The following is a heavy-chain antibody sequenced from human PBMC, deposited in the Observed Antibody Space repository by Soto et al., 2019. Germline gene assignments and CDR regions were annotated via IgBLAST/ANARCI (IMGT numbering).Heavy chain of an antibody. D-gene: IGHD6-19*01. Sequence: QVQLVQSGAEVKKPGASVKVSCKASGYTFSSYDINWVRQATGQGLEWMGWLNPNSGDTGYAQKFQGRVTLTRNTSINTPYIELSSLTSDDTAVYYCATSGGGWYLYWGQGTLVTVPS. J-gene: IGHJ4*02. CDR2: LNPNSGDT. CDR3: ATSGGGWYLY. CDR1: GYTFSSYD. V-gene: IGHV1-8*01.